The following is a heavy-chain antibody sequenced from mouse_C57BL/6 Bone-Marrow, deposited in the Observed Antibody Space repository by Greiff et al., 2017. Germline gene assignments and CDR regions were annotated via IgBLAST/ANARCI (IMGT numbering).Heavy chain of an antibody. J-gene: IGHJ4*01. Sequence: VQLQQSGAELVRPGASVKLSCTASGFNIKDDYMHWVKQRPEQGLAWIGWIDPENGDTEYASKFQGKATITADTSSNTAYLQLRSLTSDDTAVYYCTTGSLYYYAMDYWGQGTSVTVSS. CDR2: IDPENGDT. CDR1: GFNIKDDY. CDR3: TTGSLYYYAMDY. D-gene: IGHD6-5*01. V-gene: IGHV14-4*01.